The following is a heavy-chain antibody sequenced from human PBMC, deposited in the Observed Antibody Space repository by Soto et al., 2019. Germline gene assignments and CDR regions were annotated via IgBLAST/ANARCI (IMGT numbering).Heavy chain of an antibody. Sequence: GESLKISCKGSGYSFTSYWIGWVRQMPGKGLEWMGIIHPGDSDTRYSPSFRGQVTISADKSISTAYLQWSSLKASDTAMYYCARTSAAGKYYYGMDVWGQGTTVTVSS. V-gene: IGHV5-51*01. CDR2: IHPGDSDT. J-gene: IGHJ6*02. CDR3: ARTSAAGKYYYGMDV. CDR1: GYSFTSYW. D-gene: IGHD6-13*01.